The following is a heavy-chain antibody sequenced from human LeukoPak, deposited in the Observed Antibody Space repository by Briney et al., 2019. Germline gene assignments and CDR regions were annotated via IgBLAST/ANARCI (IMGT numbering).Heavy chain of an antibody. J-gene: IGHJ4*02. CDR1: GFTFSSYG. CDR3: AREGSGWYQYYFDY. Sequence: GGSLRLSCAASGFTFSSYGMHWVRQAPGKGLEWVAVIWYDGSNKYYADSVKGRFTISRDNSKNTLYLQMNSLRAEDTAVYYCAREGSGWYQYYFDYWGQGTLVTVSS. CDR2: IWYDGSNK. V-gene: IGHV3-33*01. D-gene: IGHD6-19*01.